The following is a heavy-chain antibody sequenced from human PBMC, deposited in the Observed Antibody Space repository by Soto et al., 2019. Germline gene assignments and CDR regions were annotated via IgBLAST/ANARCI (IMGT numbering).Heavy chain of an antibody. Sequence: EVQLVESGGGLVQPGRSLRLSCVVSGLTFDEHAMHWVRQGPGKGLEWVSGIFWSGGSVGYADSVKGRFTVSRDKAKNSLYLQMDSLRAEDTALYYCARDLTPGGADVWGQGTTVTGSS. CDR1: GLTFDEHA. D-gene: IGHD4-17*01. CDR3: ARDLTPGGADV. V-gene: IGHV3-9*01. CDR2: IFWSGGSV. J-gene: IGHJ6*02.